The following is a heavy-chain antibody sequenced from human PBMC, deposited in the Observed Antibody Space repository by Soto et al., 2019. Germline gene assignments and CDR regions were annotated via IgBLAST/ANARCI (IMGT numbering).Heavy chain of an antibody. Sequence: PSETLRLTCLFAGYSISRNFYFLTWIRQHPGKGLEWIGYIYYDGRSYYTPSLKSRVIISVDTSKNQFSLNLTAVTAADTAVYYCARGTMLRGPGYYYAMDVWGQGTTVNVSS. J-gene: IGHJ6*02. CDR2: IYYDGRS. CDR3: ARGTMLRGPGYYYAMDV. D-gene: IGHD3-10*01. V-gene: IGHV4-31*03. CDR1: GYSISRNFYF.